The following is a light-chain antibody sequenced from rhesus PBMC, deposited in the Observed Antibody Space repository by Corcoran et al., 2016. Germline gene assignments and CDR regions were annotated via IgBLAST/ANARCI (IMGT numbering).Light chain of an antibody. Sequence: DIQMTQSPSSLSASVGDRVTITCRASQGISRWLAWYQQRPGQAPRLLIYKASHLQGGVPSRFSGSGFGTDFTLTISSLQPEDFATYYCQQYNSAPLIFGGGTKVEIK. CDR1: QGISRW. J-gene: IGKJ4*01. CDR2: KAS. V-gene: IGKV1-21*01. CDR3: QQYNSAPLI.